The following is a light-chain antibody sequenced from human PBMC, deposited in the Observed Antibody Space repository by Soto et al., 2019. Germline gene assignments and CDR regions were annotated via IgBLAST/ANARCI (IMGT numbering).Light chain of an antibody. J-gene: IGLJ3*02. CDR2: EAF. Sequence: QSALTQPASVSGSPGQSITISCTATSSDVGSYNLVSWYRQHPDKAPKLLIYEAFKRPSGVSPRFSGSKSGNTASLTISGPQAEDGANYNACSYTPSNPWVFGGGTKLPAL. CDR1: SSDVGSYNL. CDR3: CSYTPSNPWV. V-gene: IGLV2-23*01.